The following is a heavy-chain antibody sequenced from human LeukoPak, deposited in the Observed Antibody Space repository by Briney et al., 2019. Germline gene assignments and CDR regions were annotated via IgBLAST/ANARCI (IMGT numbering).Heavy chain of an antibody. D-gene: IGHD2-21*01. CDR2: IYYSGST. Sequence: SETLSLTCTVSGGSIFSYYWSWIRQPPGKGLEWMGYIYYSGSTNYNPSLKSRVTISVDTSKNQFSLRVSSVSAADTAVYYCARHLNNCGDDCYIFDYWGQGTLVTVSS. CDR1: GGSIFSYY. J-gene: IGHJ4*02. CDR3: ARHLNNCGDDCYIFDY. V-gene: IGHV4-59*08.